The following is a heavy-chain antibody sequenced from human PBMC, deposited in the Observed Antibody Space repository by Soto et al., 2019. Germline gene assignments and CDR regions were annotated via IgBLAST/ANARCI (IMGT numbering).Heavy chain of an antibody. Sequence: QVQLVQSGAEVKKPGASVKVSCKASGYTFTSHGISWVRQAPGQGLEWMGWISANNGDTNYAQKFQGRVTVTTDTSTSTGYMELRSLRSEDTAVYYCARMGRGSIIDYYYYMDVWGIGTTVTVSS. J-gene: IGHJ6*03. CDR1: GYTFTSHG. V-gene: IGHV1-18*01. D-gene: IGHD2-15*01. CDR3: ARMGRGSIIDYYYYMDV. CDR2: ISANNGDT.